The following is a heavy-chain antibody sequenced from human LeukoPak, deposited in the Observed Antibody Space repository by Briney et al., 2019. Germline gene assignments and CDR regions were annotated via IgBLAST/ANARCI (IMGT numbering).Heavy chain of an antibody. Sequence: GGSLRLSCAASGFTFSSYSMNWVRQAPGKGLEWVSSISSSSSYIYYADSVKGRFTISRDNAKNSLYLQMNSLRAEDTAVYYCARDLYYYDSSGYKWFDYWGQGTLVTVSS. CDR2: ISSSSSYI. V-gene: IGHV3-21*01. CDR3: ARDLYYYDSSGYKWFDY. D-gene: IGHD3-22*01. CDR1: GFTFSSYS. J-gene: IGHJ4*02.